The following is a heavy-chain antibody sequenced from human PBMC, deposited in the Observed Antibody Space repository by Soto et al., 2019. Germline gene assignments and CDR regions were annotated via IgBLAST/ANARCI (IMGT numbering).Heavy chain of an antibody. CDR3: ARHAGNSWKGDYFDY. Sequence: GGSLKISCKASGSTFTTSWIGWVRQMPGQGLEWMGIIDPGDSDTRYSPSFQGRITISVDKSISTAYLQWSSLEASDTAIYYCARHAGNSWKGDYFDYWGRGALVTVSS. CDR1: GSTFTTSW. V-gene: IGHV5-51*01. D-gene: IGHD6-13*01. J-gene: IGHJ4*02. CDR2: IDPGDSDT.